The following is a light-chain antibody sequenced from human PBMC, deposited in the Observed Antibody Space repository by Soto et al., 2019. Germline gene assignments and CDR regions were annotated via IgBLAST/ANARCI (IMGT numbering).Light chain of an antibody. CDR3: ASHAGRYTWV. CDR1: SSDVGGYNY. J-gene: IGLJ3*02. CDR2: EVN. Sequence: QSVLTQPPSASGSPGQSVTISCTGTSSDVGGYNYVSWYQQHPGKAPKLMIYEVNKRPSGVPDRFSGSRSGNTASLTVSGLQAEDEADYYCASHAGRYTWVFGGGTKLTVL. V-gene: IGLV2-8*01.